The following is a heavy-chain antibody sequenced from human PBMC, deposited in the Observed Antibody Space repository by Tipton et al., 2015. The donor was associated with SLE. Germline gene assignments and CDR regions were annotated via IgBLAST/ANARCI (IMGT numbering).Heavy chain of an antibody. V-gene: IGHV4-61*01. J-gene: IGHJ6*02. CDR2: IYYSGST. CDR3: ARGEGCYGDYGEDLNCYYAMDV. CDR1: GGSVSSGSYY. Sequence: TLSLTCTVSGGSVSSGSYYWSWIRQPPGKGLEWIGYIYYSGSTNYNPSLKSRVTISVDTSKNQFSLKLSSVTAADTAVYYCARGEGCYGDYGEDLNCYYAMDVWGQGTTVTVSS. D-gene: IGHD4-17*01.